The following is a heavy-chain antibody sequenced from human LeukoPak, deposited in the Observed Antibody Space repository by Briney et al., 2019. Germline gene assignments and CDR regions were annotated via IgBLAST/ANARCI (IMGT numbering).Heavy chain of an antibody. Sequence: ASVKVSCKVSGYTLTELSMHWVRQAPGKGLEWMGGFDPEDGETIYAQKFQGRVTMTEDTSTDTAYMELSSLRSEDTAVYYCATDRLAVAGTNWFDPWGQGTLVTVSS. D-gene: IGHD6-19*01. CDR2: FDPEDGET. CDR3: ATDRLAVAGTNWFDP. J-gene: IGHJ5*02. CDR1: GYTLTELS. V-gene: IGHV1-24*01.